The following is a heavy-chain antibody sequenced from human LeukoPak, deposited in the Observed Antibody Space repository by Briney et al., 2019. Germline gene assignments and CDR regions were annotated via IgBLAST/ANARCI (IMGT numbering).Heavy chain of an antibody. CDR1: GFTFSSYA. CDR2: IIGTGGST. D-gene: IGHD3-22*01. Sequence: GGSLRLSCAASGFTFSSYAMSWVRQAPGRGLEWVSVIIGTGGSTDYADSVKGRFTISRDNSKNTLYLQMNSLRAEDTAVYFCARARRLYDSSSYYYFDYWGQGTLVTVSS. V-gene: IGHV3-23*01. CDR3: ARARRLYDSSSYYYFDY. J-gene: IGHJ4*02.